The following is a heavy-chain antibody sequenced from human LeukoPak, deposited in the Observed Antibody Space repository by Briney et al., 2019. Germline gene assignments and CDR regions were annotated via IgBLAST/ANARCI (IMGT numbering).Heavy chain of an antibody. CDR1: GFTFSDYY. J-gene: IGHJ6*04. Sequence: GGSLRLSCAASGFTFSDYYMSWIRQAPGKGLEWVSYISSSSSYTNYADSVKGRFTISRDNSKNTLYLQMSSLRAEDTAVYYCVKGGGDGSGSYYPTNYYGMDVWGKGTTVAVSS. CDR3: VKGGGDGSGSYYPTNYYGMDV. V-gene: IGHV3-11*06. CDR2: ISSSSSYT. D-gene: IGHD3-10*01.